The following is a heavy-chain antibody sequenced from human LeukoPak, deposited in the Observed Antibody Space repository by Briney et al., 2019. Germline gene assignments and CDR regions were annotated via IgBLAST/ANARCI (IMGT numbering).Heavy chain of an antibody. CDR3: ARVPMVRGVMRANWFDP. CDR2: IIPIFGTA. D-gene: IGHD3-10*01. Sequence: ASVKVSCKASGYTFTSYGISWVRQAPGQGLEWMGGIIPIFGTANYAQKFQGRVTITADESTSTAYMELSSLRSEDTAVYYCARVPMVRGVMRANWFDPWGQGTLVTVSS. CDR1: GYTFTSYG. V-gene: IGHV1-69*13. J-gene: IGHJ5*02.